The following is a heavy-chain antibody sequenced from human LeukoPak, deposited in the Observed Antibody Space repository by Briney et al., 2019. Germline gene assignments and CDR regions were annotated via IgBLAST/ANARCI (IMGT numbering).Heavy chain of an antibody. V-gene: IGHV1-2*02. J-gene: IGHJ4*02. CDR3: ARDPGRGYSYVDY. CDR2: INPNSGGT. D-gene: IGHD5-18*01. CDR1: GYTFTGYY. Sequence: ASVKVSCKASGYTFTGYYMHWARQAPGQGLEWMGWINPNSGGTNYAQKFQGRVTMTRDTSISTAYMELSRLRSDDTAVYYCARDPGRGYSYVDYWGQGTLVTVSS.